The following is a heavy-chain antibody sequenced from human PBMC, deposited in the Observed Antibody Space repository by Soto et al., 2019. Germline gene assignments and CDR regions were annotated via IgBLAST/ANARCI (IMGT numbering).Heavy chain of an antibody. CDR3: ARDYGFGELFDP. Sequence: QVQLVQSGAEVKKPGASVKVSCKASGYTFTSYGISWVRQAPGQGLEWMGWISAYNGNTNYAQKLQGRVTMTTDTSTSTAYIELRSLRYDDTDVYSCARDYGFGELFDPWGQGTLVTVSS. CDR1: GYTFTSYG. V-gene: IGHV1-18*01. CDR2: ISAYNGNT. J-gene: IGHJ5*02. D-gene: IGHD3-10*01.